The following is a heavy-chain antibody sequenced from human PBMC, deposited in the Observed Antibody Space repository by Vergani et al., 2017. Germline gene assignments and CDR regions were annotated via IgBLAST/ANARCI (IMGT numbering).Heavy chain of an antibody. V-gene: IGHV1-69*06. CDR2: IIPIFGTA. CDR3: ARLGYCSGGSCYGGGYYYYGMDV. D-gene: IGHD2-15*01. J-gene: IGHJ6*02. Sequence: QVQLVQSGAEVKKPGSSVKVSCKASGGTFSSYAISWVRQAPGQGLEWMGGIIPIFGTANYAQKFQGRVTITADKSTSTAYMELSSLRSEDTAVYYCARLGYCSGGSCYGGGYYYYGMDVWGQGP. CDR1: GGTFSSYA.